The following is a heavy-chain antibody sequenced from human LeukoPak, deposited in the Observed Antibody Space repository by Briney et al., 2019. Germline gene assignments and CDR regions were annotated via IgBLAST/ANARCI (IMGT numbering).Heavy chain of an antibody. J-gene: IGHJ4*02. Sequence: ASVKVSCKASGGTFSSYAISWVRQAPGQGLEWMGGIIPIFGTANYAQKFQSRVTITADESTSTAYMELSSLRSEDTAVYYCARDYYDSSGYYLFDYWGQGTLVTVSS. V-gene: IGHV1-69*13. CDR1: GGTFSSYA. CDR2: IIPIFGTA. CDR3: ARDYYDSSGYYLFDY. D-gene: IGHD3-22*01.